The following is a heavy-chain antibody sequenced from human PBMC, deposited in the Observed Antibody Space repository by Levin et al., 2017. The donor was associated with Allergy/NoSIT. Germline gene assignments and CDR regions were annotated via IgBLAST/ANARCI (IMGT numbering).Heavy chain of an antibody. Sequence: KISCKASGFTFTSSAVQWVRQARGQRLEWIGWIVVGSGNTNYAQKFQERVTITRDMSTSTAYMELSSLRSEDTAVYYCAAENRDCSSTSCPWDYWGQGTLVTVSS. CDR2: IVVGSGNT. CDR1: GFTFTSSA. V-gene: IGHV1-58*01. D-gene: IGHD2-2*01. CDR3: AAENRDCSSTSCPWDY. J-gene: IGHJ4*02.